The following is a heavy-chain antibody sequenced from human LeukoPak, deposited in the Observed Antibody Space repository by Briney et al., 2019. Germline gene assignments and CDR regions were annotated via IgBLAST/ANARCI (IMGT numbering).Heavy chain of an antibody. V-gene: IGHV4-59*11. CDR3: ATTTVVTPYYYYYGMDV. CDR2: IYYSGST. D-gene: IGHD4-23*01. Sequence: SETLSLTCTVSGGSISGHYWNWIRQPPGKGLEWIGYIYYSGSTNYNPSLKSRVTISVDTSKNQFSLKLSSVTAADTAVYYCATTTVVTPYYYYYGMDVWGQGTTVTVSS. CDR1: GGSISGHY. J-gene: IGHJ6*02.